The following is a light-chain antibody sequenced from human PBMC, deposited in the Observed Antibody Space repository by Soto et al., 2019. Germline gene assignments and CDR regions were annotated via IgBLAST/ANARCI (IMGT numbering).Light chain of an antibody. Sequence: MPQSPAPLSVSPWDRATLPCRASQSVDSNLVWYQQKPGQAPSLLTFRASTRATGIPARVSGSGSGTEITLTINSLPSEDFAVYDCQPSQHWPPITCGKGKR. J-gene: IGKJ5*01. V-gene: IGKV3-15*01. CDR1: QSVDSN. CDR3: QPSQHWPPIT. CDR2: RAS.